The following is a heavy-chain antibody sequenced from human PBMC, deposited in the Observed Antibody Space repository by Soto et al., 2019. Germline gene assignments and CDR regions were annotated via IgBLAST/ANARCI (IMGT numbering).Heavy chain of an antibody. Sequence: KASETLSLTCTVSGGSISSSSYYWGWIRQPPGKGLEWIGSIYYSGSTYYNPSLKSRVTISVDTSKNQFSLKLSSVTAADTAVYYCARHWRGYSYGPSDYWGQGTLVTVSS. D-gene: IGHD5-18*01. CDR2: IYYSGST. V-gene: IGHV4-39*01. J-gene: IGHJ4*02. CDR1: GGSISSSSYY. CDR3: ARHWRGYSYGPSDY.